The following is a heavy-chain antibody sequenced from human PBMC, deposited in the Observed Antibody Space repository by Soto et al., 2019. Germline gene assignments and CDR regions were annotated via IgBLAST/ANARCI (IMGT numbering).Heavy chain of an antibody. CDR1: GFIFSDYA. D-gene: IGHD1-26*01. V-gene: IGHV3-30*18. Sequence: GGSLRLSCSASGFIFSDYAMHWVRQAPGKGMEWVAVILFDGNKKYYADSVKGRFTISRDNSKNTLYLQMNSLRAEDTVLYYCAKDGSQTIRGSYLSSWGQGSLVTVSS. CDR3: AKDGSQTIRGSYLSS. CDR2: ILFDGNKK. J-gene: IGHJ5*02.